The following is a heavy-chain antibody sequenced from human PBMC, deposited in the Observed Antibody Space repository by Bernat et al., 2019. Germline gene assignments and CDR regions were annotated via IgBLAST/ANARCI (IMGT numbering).Heavy chain of an antibody. CDR2: IKSKTDGGTT. J-gene: IGHJ3*02. CDR3: TTDFNDSSGYYYVAFDI. D-gene: IGHD3-22*01. Sequence: EVQLVESGGGLVKPGGSLRLSCAASSFTFSNAWMNWVRQAPGKGLEWVGRIKSKTDGGTTDYAAPVKGRFTISRDDSKNTLYLQMNSLKTEDTAVYYCTTDFNDSSGYYYVAFDIWGQGTMVTVSS. CDR1: SFTFSNAW. V-gene: IGHV3-15*07.